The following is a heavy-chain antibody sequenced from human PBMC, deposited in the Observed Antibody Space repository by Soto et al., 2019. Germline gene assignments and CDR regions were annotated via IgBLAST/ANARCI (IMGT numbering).Heavy chain of an antibody. CDR3: ARTRDDYGDYIFDY. CDR1: GYTFTGYY. CDR2: INPNSGGT. V-gene: IGHV1-2*04. D-gene: IGHD4-17*01. Sequence: ASVKVSCKASGYTFTGYYMHWVRQAPGQGLEWMGWINPNSGGTNYAQKFQGWVTMTRDTSMSTAYMELRRLRSDDTAVYYCARTRDDYGDYIFDYWGQGALVTVSS. J-gene: IGHJ4*02.